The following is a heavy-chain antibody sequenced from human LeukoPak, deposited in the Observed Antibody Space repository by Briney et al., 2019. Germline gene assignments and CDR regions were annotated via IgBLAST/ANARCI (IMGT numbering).Heavy chain of an antibody. D-gene: IGHD3-22*01. J-gene: IGHJ3*02. V-gene: IGHV3-11*01. CDR3: TRHGGRDYYDSSEDAFDI. Sequence: GGSLRLSCEGSGFTFRDYYISWIRQAPGKGLEWVSYISSSGTSLYYADSVKGRFTISRDNAQNSVYLQMNSLRAEDTAVYYCTRHGGRDYYDSSEDAFDIWGQGTMVIVSS. CDR1: GFTFRDYY. CDR2: ISSSGTSL.